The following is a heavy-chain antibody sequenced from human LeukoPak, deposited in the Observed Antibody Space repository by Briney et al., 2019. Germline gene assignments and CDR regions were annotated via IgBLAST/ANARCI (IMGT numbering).Heavy chain of an antibody. D-gene: IGHD5-18*01. J-gene: IGHJ4*02. Sequence: PSETLSLTCSVSGGSISGYYWSWLRQPPGKGLEWIGYMYYSGSTNYNPSLKSRVTISVDTSKNQFSLKLSSVTAADTAVYYCAREDYSYGLDYWGQGTLVTVSS. CDR1: GGSISGYY. V-gene: IGHV4-59*01. CDR2: MYYSGST. CDR3: AREDYSYGLDY.